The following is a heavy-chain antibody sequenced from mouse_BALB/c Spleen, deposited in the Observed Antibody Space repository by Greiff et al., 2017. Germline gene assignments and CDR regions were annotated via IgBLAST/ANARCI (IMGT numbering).Heavy chain of an antibody. V-gene: IGHV5-6*01. CDR3: TTADYYAMDY. J-gene: IGHJ4*01. CDR2: ISSGGSYT. Sequence: EVNVVESGGDLVKPGGSLKLSCAASGFTFSSYGMSWVRQTPDKRLEWVATISSGGSYTYYPDSVKGRFTISRDNAKNTLYLQMSSLKSEDTAMYYCTTADYYAMDYWGQGTSVTVSS. D-gene: IGHD1-2*01. CDR1: GFTFSSYG.